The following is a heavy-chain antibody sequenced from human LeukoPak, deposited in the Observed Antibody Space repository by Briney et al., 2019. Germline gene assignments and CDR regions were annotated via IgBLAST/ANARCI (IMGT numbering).Heavy chain of an antibody. CDR1: GFPFSSYE. J-gene: IGHJ4*02. CDR2: ISSSGSTI. V-gene: IGHV3-48*03. CDR3: AKSRDYDFWSGYLDY. Sequence: GGSLGLSCAASGFPFSSYEMNWVRQAPGKGLEWVSYISSSGSTIYYADSVKGRFTISRDNAKNSLYLQINSLRAQDMALYYCAKSRDYDFWSGYLDYWGQGTLVTVSS. D-gene: IGHD3-3*01.